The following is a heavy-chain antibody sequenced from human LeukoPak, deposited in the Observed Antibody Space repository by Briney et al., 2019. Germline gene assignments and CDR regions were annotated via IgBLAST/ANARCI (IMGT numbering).Heavy chain of an antibody. J-gene: IGHJ4*02. V-gene: IGHV4-31*03. D-gene: IGHD3-16*02. CDR2: IYYSGST. CDR1: GGSISSGGYY. CDR3: ARAVYDYIWGSYRFDY. Sequence: PSQTPSLTCTVSGGSISSGGYYWSWIRQHPGKGLEWIGFIYYSGSTYYNPSLKSRVTFSVDTSKNQFSLKLSSVNAADTAVYYCARAVYDYIWGSYRFDYWGQGTLVTVAS.